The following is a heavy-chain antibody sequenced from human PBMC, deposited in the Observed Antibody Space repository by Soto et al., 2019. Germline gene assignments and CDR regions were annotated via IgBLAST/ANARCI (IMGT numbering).Heavy chain of an antibody. CDR1: GFVVTDYY. CDR2: FLIGGDT. V-gene: IGHV3-53*01. J-gene: IGHJ3*01. CDR3: AREPLWSGPLPLDAFDL. Sequence: HPGGSLRLSCAASGFVVTDYYTSWVRQAPGKGLEWVAVFLIGGDTHYGESVKGRFTISRDNSKNTLYLQMNSLRAEDTAVYYCAREPLWSGPLPLDAFDLWGQGTMVTVSS. D-gene: IGHD3-3*01.